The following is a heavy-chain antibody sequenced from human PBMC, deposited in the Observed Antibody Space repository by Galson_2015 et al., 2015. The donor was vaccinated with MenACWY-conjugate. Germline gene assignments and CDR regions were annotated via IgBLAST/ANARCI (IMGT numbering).Heavy chain of an antibody. Sequence: SLRLSCAASGFTVSSNYMSWVRQAPGKGLEWVSVIYSGGSTYYADSVKGRFTISRDNSKNTLYLQMNSLRAEDTAVYYCASHTAMIRYYYYGMDVWGQGTTVTVSS. V-gene: IGHV3-53*01. D-gene: IGHD5-18*01. CDR1: GFTVSSNY. CDR3: ASHTAMIRYYYYGMDV. J-gene: IGHJ6*02. CDR2: IYSGGST.